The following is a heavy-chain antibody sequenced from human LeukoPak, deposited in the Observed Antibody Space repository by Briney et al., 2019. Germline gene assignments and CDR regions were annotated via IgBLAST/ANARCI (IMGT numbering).Heavy chain of an antibody. CDR2: IKSKTDGGAP. D-gene: IGHD3-10*01. J-gene: IGHJ4*02. V-gene: IGHV3-15*01. CDR3: TTSPLYYYGSGTPYY. CDR1: GFTFSSYA. Sequence: GGSLRLSCAASGFTFSSYAMSWVRQAPGEGLEWVGRIKSKTDGGAPDYAAPVKGRFAISRDDSKNTLSLQMNSLKTEDTATYYCTTSPLYYYGSGTPYYWGQGTLVTVSS.